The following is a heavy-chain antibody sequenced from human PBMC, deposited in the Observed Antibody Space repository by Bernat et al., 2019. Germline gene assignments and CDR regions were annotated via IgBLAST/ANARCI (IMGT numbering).Heavy chain of an antibody. CDR2: ISSGSGYI. CDR3: ARPPGPGTDY. Sequence: EVQLVESGGGLVKPGGSLRLSCEASGFTFSSYTMNWVRQAPGKGLEWVSSISSGSGYIYCADSMKVRFTISRDNAKNTLYLQMNSLRAEDTAVYYCARPPGPGTDYWGQGTLVTVSS. J-gene: IGHJ4*02. CDR1: GFTFSSYT. D-gene: IGHD1-1*01. V-gene: IGHV3-21*01.